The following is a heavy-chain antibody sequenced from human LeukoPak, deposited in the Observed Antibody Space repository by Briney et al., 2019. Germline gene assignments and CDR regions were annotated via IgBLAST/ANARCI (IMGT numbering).Heavy chain of an antibody. CDR1: GASISNYY. CDR3: ARHEGFGNYNDYYYDIDV. J-gene: IGHJ6*02. V-gene: IGHV4-59*08. CDR2: VYDTGST. D-gene: IGHD4-11*01. Sequence: SETLSLTCTVSGASISNYYWSWIRQPPGKGLEWIGYVYDTGSTNYNASLKSRATISVDTSKNQFSLKLSSVTAADTAVYYCARHEGFGNYNDYYYDIDVWGQGTTVTVSS.